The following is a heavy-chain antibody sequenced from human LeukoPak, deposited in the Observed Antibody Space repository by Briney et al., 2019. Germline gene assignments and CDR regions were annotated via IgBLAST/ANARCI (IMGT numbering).Heavy chain of an antibody. CDR3: ARSPYTYGSLFYLDY. Sequence: ASVKVSCKASGYTFTYYYIHWVRQAPGQGLEWMEIINPSGGSTNYAQKFQGRVTLTRDTSTSTVYMELSSLRSEDTAVYYCARSPYTYGSLFYLDYWGQGTLVTVTS. D-gene: IGHD5-18*01. CDR2: INPSGGST. V-gene: IGHV1-46*01. CDR1: GYTFTYYY. J-gene: IGHJ4*02.